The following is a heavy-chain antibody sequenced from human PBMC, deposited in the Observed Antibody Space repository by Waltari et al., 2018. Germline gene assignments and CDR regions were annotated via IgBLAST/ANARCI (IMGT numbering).Heavy chain of an antibody. D-gene: IGHD2-15*01. Sequence: QVQLQESGPGLVKPSETLSLTCTVSGGSISSHYWSWIRQPPGKGLEWIGYIYYSGSTNYNPSLKSRVTISVETSKNQFSLKLSSVTAADTAVYYCARDAGLRGFDPWGQGTLVTVSS. CDR3: ARDAGLRGFDP. V-gene: IGHV4-59*11. CDR2: IYYSGST. CDR1: GGSISSHY. J-gene: IGHJ5*02.